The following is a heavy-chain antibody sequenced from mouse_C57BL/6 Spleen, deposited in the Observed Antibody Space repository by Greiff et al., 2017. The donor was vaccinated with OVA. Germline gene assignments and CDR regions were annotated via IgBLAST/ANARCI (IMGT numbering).Heavy chain of an antibody. D-gene: IGHD3-1*01. CDR3: ARSGGLYAMDY. J-gene: IGHJ4*01. CDR2: INPSTGGT. V-gene: IGHV1-42*01. Sequence: SGPELVKPGASVKISCKASGYSFTGYYMNWVKQSPEKSLEWIGEINPSTGGTTYNQKFKAKATLTVDKSSSTAYMQLKSLTSEDSAVYYCARSGGLYAMDYWGQGTSVTVSS. CDR1: GYSFTGYY.